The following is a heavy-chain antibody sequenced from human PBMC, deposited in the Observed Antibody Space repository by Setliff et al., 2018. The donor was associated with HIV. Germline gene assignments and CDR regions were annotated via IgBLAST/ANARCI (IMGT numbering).Heavy chain of an antibody. CDR1: GYSFTSYW. CDR3: ARPPPSSRLYYFDY. V-gene: IGHV5-51*01. D-gene: IGHD3-10*01. CDR2: IYPGDSDT. J-gene: IGHJ4*02. Sequence: GESLKISCKGSGYSFTSYWIGWMRQMPGKGLEWMGIIYPGDSDTRYSPSFQGQVTISADKSISTAYLQWSTLKASDTAMYYCARPPPSSRLYYFDYWGQGALVTVSS.